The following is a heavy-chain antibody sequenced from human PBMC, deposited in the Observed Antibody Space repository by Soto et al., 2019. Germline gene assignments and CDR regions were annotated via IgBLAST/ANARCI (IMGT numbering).Heavy chain of an antibody. D-gene: IGHD3-10*01. V-gene: IGHV1-46*03. CDR3: ARATYYYGSGSSRFDY. Sequence: QVHLVQSGAEVKKPGASVKISCKASGFTFTTFYMHWVRQAPGQGLEWMGMITPGGGSTSYAQKFQGRVTMTRDTSTTTVYMDLSSQRSEDTAVYYCARATYYYGSGSSRFDYWGQGTLVTVSS. J-gene: IGHJ4*02. CDR2: ITPGGGST. CDR1: GFTFTTFY.